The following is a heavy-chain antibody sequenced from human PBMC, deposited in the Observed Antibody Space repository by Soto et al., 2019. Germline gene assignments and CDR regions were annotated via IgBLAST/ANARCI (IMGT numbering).Heavy chain of an antibody. CDR3: ARDLLPTVAAKSAWDVFDI. J-gene: IGHJ3*02. Sequence: QVQLVQSGAEVKKPGASVKVSCKASGYTFTSYGISWVRQAPGQGLEWMGWISAYNGNTNYAQKLQGRVTMTTDTFTCTAYMELRSLRSDDTAVYYCARDLLPTVAAKSAWDVFDIWGHRPMVTVAS. D-gene: IGHD2-15*01. CDR2: ISAYNGNT. CDR1: GYTFTSYG. V-gene: IGHV1-18*04.